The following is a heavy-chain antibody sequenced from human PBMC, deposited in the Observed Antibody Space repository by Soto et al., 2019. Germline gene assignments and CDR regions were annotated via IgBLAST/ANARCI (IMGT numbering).Heavy chain of an antibody. J-gene: IGHJ6*04. V-gene: IGHV4-59*01. Sequence: SETLSLTCTVSGGSISSYYWSWIRQPPGKGLEWIGYIYYSGSTNYNPSLKSRVTISVDTSKNQFSLKLSSVTAADTAVYYCARGFNSGGLFYYYISLRAFWGKGSTVPGSA. CDR3: ARGFNSGGLFYYYISLRAF. CDR2: IYYSGST. CDR1: GGSISSYY. D-gene: IGHD2-8*01.